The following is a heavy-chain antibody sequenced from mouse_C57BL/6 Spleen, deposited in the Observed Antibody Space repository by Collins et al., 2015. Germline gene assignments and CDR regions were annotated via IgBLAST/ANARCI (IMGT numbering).Heavy chain of an antibody. CDR3: ARRGFYYAMDY. CDR1: GFTFSDYY. J-gene: IGHJ4*01. Sequence: EVKLVESGGGLVQPGGSLKLSCAASGFTFSDYYMYWVRQTPEKRLEWVAYISNGGGSTYYPDTVKGRFTISRDNAKNTLYLQMSRLKSEDTAMYYCARRGFYYAMDYWGQGTSVTVSP. CDR2: ISNGGGST. V-gene: IGHV5-12*01.